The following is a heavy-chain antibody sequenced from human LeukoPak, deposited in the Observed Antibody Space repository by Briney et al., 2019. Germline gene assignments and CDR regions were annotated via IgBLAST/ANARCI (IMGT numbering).Heavy chain of an antibody. Sequence: PGGSLRLSCAASGFTFSDYYMSWIRQAPGKGLEWVSYISSSGSTIYYADSVKGRFTISRDNSKNTLYLQMNSLRAEDTAVYYCAKGYSSSWYYIDYWGQGTLVTVSS. CDR1: GFTFSDYY. CDR3: AKGYSSSWYYIDY. CDR2: ISSSGSTI. D-gene: IGHD6-13*01. J-gene: IGHJ4*02. V-gene: IGHV3-11*01.